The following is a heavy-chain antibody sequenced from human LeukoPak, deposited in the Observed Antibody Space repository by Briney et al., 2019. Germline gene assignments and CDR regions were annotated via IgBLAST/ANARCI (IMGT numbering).Heavy chain of an antibody. D-gene: IGHD7-27*01. V-gene: IGHV3-74*01. CDR1: GFTFRSYW. Sequence: PGGSLRLSCAASGFTFRSYWMHWVRQAPGKGLEWVSRVIRDGSFTNYADSVKGRFTISRDNAKNTLYLQMSSLRAEDTAVYFCVRDGDDFYFDYWGQGSLVTVSS. CDR2: VIRDGSFT. CDR3: VRDGDDFYFDY. J-gene: IGHJ4*02.